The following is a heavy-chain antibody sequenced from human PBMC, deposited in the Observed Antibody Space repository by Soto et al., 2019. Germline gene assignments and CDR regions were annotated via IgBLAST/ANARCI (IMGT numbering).Heavy chain of an antibody. CDR2: ISGSGGST. J-gene: IGHJ4*02. V-gene: IGHV3-23*01. D-gene: IGHD2-15*01. Sequence: EVQLLESGGGLVQPGGSLRLSCAASGFTFSGYAMSWVRQAPGKGLEWVSAISGSGGSTYYADSVKGRFTISRDNSKNTLYLQMNSLRAEDTAVYYCAKPGYCSGGSCLEYFDYWGQGTLVTVSS. CDR3: AKPGYCSGGSCLEYFDY. CDR1: GFTFSGYA.